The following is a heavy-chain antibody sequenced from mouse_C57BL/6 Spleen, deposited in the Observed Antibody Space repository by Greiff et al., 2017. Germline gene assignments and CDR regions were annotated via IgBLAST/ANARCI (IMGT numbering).Heavy chain of an antibody. CDR1: GYTFTSYW. CDR2: INPSNGGT. D-gene: IGHD1-1*01. J-gene: IGHJ1*03. Sequence: VQLQQPGTELVKPGASVKLSCKASGYTFTSYWMHWVKQRPGQGLEWIGNINPSNGGTNYNEKFKSKATLTVDKSSSTAYMQLSSLTSEDSAVYYCARSATVVATPYWYFEVWGTGTTVTVSS. V-gene: IGHV1-53*01. CDR3: ARSATVVATPYWYFEV.